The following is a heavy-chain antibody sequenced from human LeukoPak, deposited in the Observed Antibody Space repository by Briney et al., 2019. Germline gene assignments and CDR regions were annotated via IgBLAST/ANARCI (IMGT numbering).Heavy chain of an antibody. CDR2: ISSSGSTI. D-gene: IGHD3-22*01. Sequence: GGSLRLSCAASGFTFSSYEMNWVRQAPGKGLEWVSYISSSGSTIYYADSVKGRFTISRDNAKNSLYLQMNSLRAEDTAVYYWARGGTAKLIDYYDSSDYYSPFDYWGQGTLVTVS. CDR1: GFTFSSYE. V-gene: IGHV3-48*03. J-gene: IGHJ4*02. CDR3: ARGGTAKLIDYYDSSDYYSPFDY.